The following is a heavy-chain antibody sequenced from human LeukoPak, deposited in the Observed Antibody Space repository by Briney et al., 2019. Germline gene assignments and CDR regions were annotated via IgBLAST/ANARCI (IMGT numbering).Heavy chain of an antibody. J-gene: IGHJ6*03. V-gene: IGHV1-69*01. CDR2: IIPIFGTA. Sequence: ASVKVSCKASGGTFSSYAISWVRQAPGQGLEWMGGIIPIFGTANYAQKFQGRVTITADESTSTAYMELSSLRSEDTAVYYCARDRGILTGYNYYYYYYMDVWGKGTTVTISS. D-gene: IGHD3-9*01. CDR3: ARDRGILTGYNYYYYYYMDV. CDR1: GGTFSSYA.